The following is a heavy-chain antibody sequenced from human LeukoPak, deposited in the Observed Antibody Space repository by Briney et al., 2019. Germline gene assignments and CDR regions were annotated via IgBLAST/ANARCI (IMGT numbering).Heavy chain of an antibody. CDR2: MNPNSGNT. V-gene: IGHV1-8*01. CDR1: GYTFTSYD. Sequence: ASVKVSCKASGYTFTSYDINWVRQATGQGLEWMGWMNPNSGNTGYAQKFQGRVTMTRNTSISTAYMELSSLRSEDTAVYYCARDERYGRAYYDFWSGYFRSDPHYYYGMDVWGQGTTVTVSS. CDR3: ARDERYGRAYYDFWSGYFRSDPHYYYGMDV. D-gene: IGHD3-3*01. J-gene: IGHJ6*02.